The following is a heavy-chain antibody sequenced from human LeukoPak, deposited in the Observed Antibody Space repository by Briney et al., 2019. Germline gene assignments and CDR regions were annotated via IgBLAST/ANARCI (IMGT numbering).Heavy chain of an antibody. Sequence: GGSLRLSCAASGFTFSSYWMSWVRQAPGKGLERVANIKQDGSEKYYVDSVKGRFTISRDNAKNSLYLQMNGLRAEDTAVYYCARDMVRGVRKEYHYYMDVWGKGTTVTVSS. CDR1: GFTFSSYW. J-gene: IGHJ6*03. D-gene: IGHD3-10*01. CDR3: ARDMVRGVRKEYHYYMDV. V-gene: IGHV3-7*01. CDR2: IKQDGSEK.